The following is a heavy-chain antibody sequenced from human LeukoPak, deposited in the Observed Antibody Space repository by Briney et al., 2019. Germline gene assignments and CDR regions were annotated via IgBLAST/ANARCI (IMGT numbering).Heavy chain of an antibody. CDR1: GFRVSGIH. D-gene: IGHD2-8*01. CDR3: ARGNGNVGGRLDP. CDR2: LYAGGAT. V-gene: IGHV3-66*01. J-gene: IGHJ5*02. Sequence: GSLRLSCVASGFRVSGIHMNWVRQAPGKDLEWVSGLYAGGATYYADSMGGRFTISRDHSKNTLYLQMTNLRVDDTAIYYCARGNGNVGGRLDPWGQGTRVTVSS.